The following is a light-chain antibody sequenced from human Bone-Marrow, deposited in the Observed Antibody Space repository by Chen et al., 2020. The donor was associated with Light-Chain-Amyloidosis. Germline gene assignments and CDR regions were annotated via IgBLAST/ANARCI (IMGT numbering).Light chain of an antibody. CDR3: QQYGTSPLT. Sequence: EIVLTQSPGTLSLSPGEGANLSCRASPTISSNYLTWYQQKFGQAPMLLIYGSSSRATGIPDRFTGSESGTDFTLTINRLEPEDFAMYYCQQYGTSPLTFGGGTKVEIK. V-gene: IGKV3-20*01. CDR2: GSS. J-gene: IGKJ4*01. CDR1: PTISSNY.